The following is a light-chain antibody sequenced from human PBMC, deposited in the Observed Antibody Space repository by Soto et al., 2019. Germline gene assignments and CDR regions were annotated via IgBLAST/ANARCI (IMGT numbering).Light chain of an antibody. V-gene: IGKV3-15*01. CDR3: QQYNNWPLT. CDR2: AAS. Sequence: EIVMTQSPATLSVSPGERATLSCRASQSISRNLAWYQQKPGQAPRLLIYAASTRATGLPARFSGSGSGTEFTLTISSLQSEDCAVYSCQQYNNWPLTFVQGTKVEVK. J-gene: IGKJ1*01. CDR1: QSISRN.